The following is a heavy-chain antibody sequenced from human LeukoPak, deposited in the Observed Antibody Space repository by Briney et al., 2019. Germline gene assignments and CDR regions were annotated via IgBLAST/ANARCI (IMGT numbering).Heavy chain of an antibody. CDR3: AKGDSSGRHSQSTHYFDY. V-gene: IGHV3-9*03. CDR1: GYTFDDYA. CDR2: ISWNSGSI. D-gene: IGHD6-19*01. Sequence: PGGSLRLSCAASGYTFDDYAIHWVRQAPGKGLEWVSGISWNSGSIGYADSVKGRFTISRDNAKNSLYLQMNSLRAEDMGLYYFAKGDSSGRHSQSTHYFDYWGQGTLVTVSS. J-gene: IGHJ4*02.